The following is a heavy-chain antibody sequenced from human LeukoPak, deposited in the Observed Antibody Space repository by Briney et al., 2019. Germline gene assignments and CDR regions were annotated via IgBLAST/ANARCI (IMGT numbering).Heavy chain of an antibody. D-gene: IGHD2-15*01. CDR3: ARDVMVAATGWRYFDY. CDR1: GGSISSYY. Sequence: PSETLSLTCTVSGGSISSYYWSWIRQPPGKGLEWIGYIYYSGSTNYNPSLKSRVTISVDTSKNQFSLKLSSVTAADTAVYYCARDVMVAATGWRYFDYWGQGTLVTVSS. V-gene: IGHV4-59*01. J-gene: IGHJ4*02. CDR2: IYYSGST.